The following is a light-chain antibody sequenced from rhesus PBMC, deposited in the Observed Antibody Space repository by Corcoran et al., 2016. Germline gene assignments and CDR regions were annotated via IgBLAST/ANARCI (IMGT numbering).Light chain of an antibody. J-gene: IGLJ2*01. CDR2: DVS. CDR3: SSSVGTNSFL. CDR1: SRDIGAFTR. Sequence: QPALSQPPSMSGSPGQSVTISCIATSRDIGAFTRVSWYQQTPGKAPKLMIYDVSQRSSGVSDRFSGYRSANTASLTISGLQEEDEADYYCSSSVGTNSFLFGGGTRLIVL. V-gene: IGLV2-23*02.